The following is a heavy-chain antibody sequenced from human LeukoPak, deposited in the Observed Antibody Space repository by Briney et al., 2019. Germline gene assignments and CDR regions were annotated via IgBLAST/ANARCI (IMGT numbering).Heavy chain of an antibody. J-gene: IGHJ6*02. CDR3: AKGTRDYYYYGMHV. CDR2: ISYVGSNK. V-gene: IGHV3-30-3*01. Sequence: SLRPSCAASGFTFSIFAMHWDSQAPGKGLEWEAVISYVGSNKSYADSVKGQFNISRDNSKNTLYLQMNSLRAEDTGVYYYAKGTRDYYYYGMHVWGQGTTVTVSS. CDR1: GFTFSIFA.